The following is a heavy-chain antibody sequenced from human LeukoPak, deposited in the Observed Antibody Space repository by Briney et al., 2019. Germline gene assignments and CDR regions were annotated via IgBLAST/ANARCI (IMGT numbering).Heavy chain of an antibody. CDR1: GGSFSGYY. J-gene: IGHJ6*02. CDR3: ASHHYNMDV. CDR2: INHSGST. D-gene: IGHD1-1*01. Sequence: PSETLSLTCAVYGGSFSGYYWSWIRQPPGKGLEWIGEINHSGSTNYNLSLKSRVTISVDTSKDQFSLKLSSVTAADTAVYYCASHHYNMDVWGQGTTVTVSS. V-gene: IGHV4-34*01.